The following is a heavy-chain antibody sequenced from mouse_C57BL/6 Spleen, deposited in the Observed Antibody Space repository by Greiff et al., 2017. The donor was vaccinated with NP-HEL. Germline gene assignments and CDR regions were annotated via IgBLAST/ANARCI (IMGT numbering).Heavy chain of an antibody. Sequence: VQLQQPGAELVKPGASVKLSCKASGYTFTSYWMHWVKQRPGQGLEWIGMIHPNSGSTNYNEKFKSKATLTVDKSSSTAYMQLSSLTSEDSAVYYWARCPITTVVGGGFDYWGQGTTLTVSS. V-gene: IGHV1-64*01. J-gene: IGHJ2*01. CDR1: GYTFTSYW. CDR3: ARCPITTVVGGGFDY. D-gene: IGHD1-1*01. CDR2: IHPNSGST.